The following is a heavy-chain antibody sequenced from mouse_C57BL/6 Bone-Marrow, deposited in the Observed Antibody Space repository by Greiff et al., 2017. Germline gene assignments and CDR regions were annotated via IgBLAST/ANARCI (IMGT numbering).Heavy chain of an antibody. CDR1: GFTFSDYG. Sequence: EVQLVESGGGLVQPGGSLKLSCAASGFTFSDYGMAWVRQAPRKGPEWVAFISNLAYSIYYADTVTGRFTISRENAKNTLYLEMSSLRSEDTAMYYCARRGLRSYYYAMDYWGQGTSVTGSS. D-gene: IGHD1-1*01. CDR3: ARRGLRSYYYAMDY. V-gene: IGHV5-15*04. J-gene: IGHJ4*01. CDR2: ISNLAYSI.